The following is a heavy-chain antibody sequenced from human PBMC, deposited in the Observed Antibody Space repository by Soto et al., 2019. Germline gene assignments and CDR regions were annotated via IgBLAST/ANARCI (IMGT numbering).Heavy chain of an antibody. CDR1: GGSLGRYC. D-gene: IGHD4-4*01. J-gene: IGHJ6*01. V-gene: IGHV4-59*01. CDR3: ARHVEAENSNYYYEGMDV. Sequence: ETRRNRYTVSGGSLGRYCRRWIRQPPGKGMELIVYIYYSGITNYNPSLKSRVTISVDTSKNQFSLQMSSVTAADTAVYYCARHVEAENSNYYYEGMDVWTQGTTVTV. CDR2: IYYSGIT.